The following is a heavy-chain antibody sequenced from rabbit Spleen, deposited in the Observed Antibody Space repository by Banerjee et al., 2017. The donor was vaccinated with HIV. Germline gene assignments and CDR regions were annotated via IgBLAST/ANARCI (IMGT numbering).Heavy chain of an antibody. CDR1: GFDFSSYG. J-gene: IGHJ4*01. CDR2: IDPVFGIT. Sequence: QEQLVESGGGLVQPGGSLKLSCKASGFDFSSYGVSWVRQAPGKGLEWIGYIDPVFGITYYANWVNGRFTISSHNAQNTLVLQLNSLTAADTATYFCVRDRHSGGWGVPLYYFNLWGQGTLVTVS. D-gene: IGHD4-1*01. CDR3: VRDRHSGGWGVPLYYFNL. V-gene: IGHV1S47*01.